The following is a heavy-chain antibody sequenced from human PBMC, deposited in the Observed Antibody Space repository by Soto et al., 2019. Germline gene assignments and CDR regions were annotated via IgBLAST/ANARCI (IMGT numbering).Heavy chain of an antibody. CDR3: VRRHVSASGIDWFDP. V-gene: IGHV1-3*01. J-gene: IGHJ5*02. CDR2: INAANGDT. D-gene: IGHD6-13*01. Sequence: ASVKVSCKASGYTFTSYGIHWVRQAPGQRLEWMGWINAANGDTKYSPKFQGRVTITRDTSASTAYMELSSLRSEDTAVYYCVRRHVSASGIDWFDPWGQGTLVTVSS. CDR1: GYTFTSYG.